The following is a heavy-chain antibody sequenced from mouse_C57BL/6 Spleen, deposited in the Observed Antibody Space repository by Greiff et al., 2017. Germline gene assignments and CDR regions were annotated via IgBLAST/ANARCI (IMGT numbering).Heavy chain of an antibody. Sequence: ESGPGLVKPSQSLSLTCSVTGYSITSGYYWNWIRQFPGNKLEWMGYISYDGSNNYNPSLKNRISITRDTSKNQFFLKLNSVTTEDTATYYCGREAWFAYWGQGTLVTVSA. CDR2: ISYDGSN. CDR3: GREAWFAY. CDR1: GYSITSGYY. V-gene: IGHV3-6*01. J-gene: IGHJ3*01.